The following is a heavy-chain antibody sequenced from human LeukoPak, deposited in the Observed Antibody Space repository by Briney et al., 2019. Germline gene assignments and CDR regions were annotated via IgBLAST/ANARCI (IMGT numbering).Heavy chain of an antibody. CDR3: SRENGAFSPFGY. CDR2: INHSGST. Sequence: SETLSLTCAVYGGSFSGYYWGWIRQPPGKGLEWIGEINHSGSTNYNPSLKSRVTISVDTSKNQFSLKLSSVTAADTAVYYCSRENGAFSPFGYWGQGTLVTVLS. J-gene: IGHJ4*02. V-gene: IGHV4-34*01. D-gene: IGHD2-8*01. CDR1: GGSFSGYY.